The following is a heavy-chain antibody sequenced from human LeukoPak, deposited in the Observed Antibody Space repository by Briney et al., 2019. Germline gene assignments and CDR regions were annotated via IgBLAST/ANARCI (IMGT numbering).Heavy chain of an antibody. D-gene: IGHD6-6*01. J-gene: IGHJ6*03. CDR3: AKASSSSWYYYYYMDV. CDR2: ISYDGSIK. V-gene: IGHV3-30*04. CDR1: GFTFGDYA. Sequence: SGGSLRLSCTASGFTFGDYAISWVRQAPGKGLEWVAVISYDGSIKYYADSVKGRFTIPRDNSKNTLYLQMNSLRAEDTAVYYCAKASSSSWYYYYYMDVWGKGTTVTVSS.